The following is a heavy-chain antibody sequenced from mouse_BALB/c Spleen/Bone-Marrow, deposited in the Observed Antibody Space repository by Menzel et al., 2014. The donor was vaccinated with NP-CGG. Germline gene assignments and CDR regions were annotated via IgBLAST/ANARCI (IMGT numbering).Heavy chain of an antibody. J-gene: IGHJ4*01. CDR1: GFTFSSYG. D-gene: IGHD4-1*01. Sequence: EVQLVESGGDLVKPGGSLKLSCAASGFTFSSYGMSRVRQTPDKRLEWVATINSGGVNTYYIDSVKGRFTISRDNAKNTLYLQMSSLKSEDTAMYHCARRGNWDGRAAMDYWGQGTSVTVSS. CDR3: ARRGNWDGRAAMDY. V-gene: IGHV5-6*01. CDR2: INSGGVNT.